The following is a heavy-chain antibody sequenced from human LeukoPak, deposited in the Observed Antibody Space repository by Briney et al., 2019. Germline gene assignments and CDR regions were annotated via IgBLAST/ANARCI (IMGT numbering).Heavy chain of an antibody. V-gene: IGHV3-21*01. J-gene: IGHJ4*02. D-gene: IGHD6-19*01. CDR2: ISSSSSYI. Sequence: GGSLRLSCAASGFTFSSYSMNWVRQAPGKGLEWVSSISSSSSYIYYADSVKGRFTISRDNAKNSLYLQMNSLRVEDTAVYYCARDHSGWYDYWGQGTLVTVSS. CDR3: ARDHSGWYDY. CDR1: GFTFSSYS.